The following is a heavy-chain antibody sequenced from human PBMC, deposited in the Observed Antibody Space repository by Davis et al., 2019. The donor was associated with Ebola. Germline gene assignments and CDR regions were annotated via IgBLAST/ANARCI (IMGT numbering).Heavy chain of an antibody. Sequence: GGSLRLSCAASGLAVRSNHMSWVRQAPGKGLEWVAVVYRGGPTHYADSVKGRFTISRDISKDSLYLQMNSLTAEDTAVYYCARDLGSGNFYAWDTWGRGTLVTVSS. CDR3: ARDLGSGNFYAWDT. CDR2: VYRGGPT. D-gene: IGHD3-10*01. V-gene: IGHV3-66*01. CDR1: GLAVRSNH. J-gene: IGHJ5*02.